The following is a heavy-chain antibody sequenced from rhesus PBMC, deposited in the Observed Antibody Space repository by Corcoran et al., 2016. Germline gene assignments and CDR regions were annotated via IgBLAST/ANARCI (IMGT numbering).Heavy chain of an antibody. D-gene: IGHD2-15*01. CDR1: GGSISSSY. Sequence: QLQLQESGPGLVKPSETLSVTCAVSGGSISSSYWSWIRQAPGKGLEWIGYIYGSGSSTNYNPSLMSRVTLSVDTSTNQRSLKLSSVTAADTAVYYCASHCSSTYCSSSGFDYWGQGVLVTVSS. J-gene: IGHJ4*01. CDR3: ASHCSSTYCSSSGFDY. CDR2: IYGSGSST. V-gene: IGHV4-169*01.